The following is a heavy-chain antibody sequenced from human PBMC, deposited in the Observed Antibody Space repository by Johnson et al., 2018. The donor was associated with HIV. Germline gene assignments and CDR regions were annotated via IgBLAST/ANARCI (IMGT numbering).Heavy chain of an antibody. V-gene: IGHV3-20*04. CDR1: GFTFDDYG. Sequence: VQLVESGGRVVRPGGSLRLSCAASGFTFDDYGLRWVRQAPGMGLAWVCGVNWNGGSTHFPDSLKGRFTMSRDNAKNSLFLQINSLRAEDTALYYCARHRGVYPTSPGGVGAFDFWGPGTMVTVSS. CDR2: VNWNGGST. D-gene: IGHD1-26*01. CDR3: ARHRGVYPTSPGGVGAFDF. J-gene: IGHJ3*01.